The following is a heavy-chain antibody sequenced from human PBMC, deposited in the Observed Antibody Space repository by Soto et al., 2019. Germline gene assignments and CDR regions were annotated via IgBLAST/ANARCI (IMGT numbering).Heavy chain of an antibody. Sequence: GGSLRLSCAASGFTFSSYAMSWVRQAPGKGLEWVSAISGSGGSTYYADSVKGRFTISRDNSKNTLYLQMNSLRAEDTAVYYCAKDFTGDELYYYGMDVWGQGTTVTVSS. CDR1: GFTFSSYA. D-gene: IGHD2-21*02. CDR3: AKDFTGDELYYYGMDV. CDR2: ISGSGGST. J-gene: IGHJ6*02. V-gene: IGHV3-23*01.